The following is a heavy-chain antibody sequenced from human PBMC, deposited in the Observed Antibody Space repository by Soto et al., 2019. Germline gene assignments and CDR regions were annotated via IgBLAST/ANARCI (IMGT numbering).Heavy chain of an antibody. D-gene: IGHD6-6*01. CDR3: AREEYSSSSALSNFDY. CDR2: IYYSGST. V-gene: IGHV4-31*03. J-gene: IGHJ4*02. Sequence: QVQLQESGPGLVKPSQTLSLTCTVSGGSISSGGYYWSWIRQHPGKGLEWIGYIYYSGSTYYNPFLKSRVTISVDTSKNQYSQKQSSVNAADTAVYYCAREEYSSSSALSNFDYWGQGTLVTVSS. CDR1: GGSISSGGYY.